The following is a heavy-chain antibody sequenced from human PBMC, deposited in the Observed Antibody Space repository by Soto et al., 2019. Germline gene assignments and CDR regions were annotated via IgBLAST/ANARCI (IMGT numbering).Heavy chain of an antibody. CDR2: FNPTSGST. CDR3: ARDVAAGDY. Sequence: ASVKRSRKASGYRYINYHIHRVRQATKKGLEWMGIFNPTSGSTNYAQKFQGRVTLTMDTSTRTVYMELSSLRFDDTAVEYCARDVAAGDYWGQGTLVSVPQ. J-gene: IGHJ4*02. CDR1: GYRYINYH. V-gene: IGHV1-46*01. D-gene: IGHD6-13*01.